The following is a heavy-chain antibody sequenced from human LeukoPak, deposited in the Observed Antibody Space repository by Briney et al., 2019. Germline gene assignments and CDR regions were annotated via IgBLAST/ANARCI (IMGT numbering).Heavy chain of an antibody. V-gene: IGHV1-46*01. CDR1: GYTFTSYY. D-gene: IGHD3-22*01. J-gene: IGHJ4*02. Sequence: ASVKVSCKASGYTFTSYYMHWVRQAPGQGLESMGIINPSGGSTSYAQKFQGRVTMTRDTSTSTVYMELSSLRSEDTAVYYCARNSGSIYPFDYWGQGTLVTVSS. CDR2: INPSGGST. CDR3: ARNSGSIYPFDY.